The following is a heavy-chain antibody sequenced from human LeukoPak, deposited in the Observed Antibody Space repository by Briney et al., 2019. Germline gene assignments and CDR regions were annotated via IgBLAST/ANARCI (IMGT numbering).Heavy chain of an antibody. Sequence: SETLSLTCTVSGGSISIYYWSWIRQPPGEGLEWIGYIYYSGSTNYNPALKSRVTISVDTSKNQFSLKLSSVTAADTAVYYCARGVSYYDSSGYYNEYFQHWGQGTLVTVSS. D-gene: IGHD3-22*01. J-gene: IGHJ1*01. CDR1: GGSISIYY. CDR3: ARGVSYYDSSGYYNEYFQH. CDR2: IYYSGST. V-gene: IGHV4-59*08.